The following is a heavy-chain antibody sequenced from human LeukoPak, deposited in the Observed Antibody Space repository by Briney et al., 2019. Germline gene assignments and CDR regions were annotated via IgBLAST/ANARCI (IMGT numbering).Heavy chain of an antibody. CDR2: ISSSSSYT. Sequence: GGSLRLSCAASGFTFSDYYMSWIRQAPGKGLEWVSYISSSSSYTNYADSVKGRFTISRDNAKNSLHLQMNSLRAEDTAVYYCARGGGYSGYDLDAFDIWGQGTMVTVSS. CDR3: ARGGGYSGYDLDAFDI. J-gene: IGHJ3*02. D-gene: IGHD5-12*01. CDR1: GFTFSDYY. V-gene: IGHV3-11*06.